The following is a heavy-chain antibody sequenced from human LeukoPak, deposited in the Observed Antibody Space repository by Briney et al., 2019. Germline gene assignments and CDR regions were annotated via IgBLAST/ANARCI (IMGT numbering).Heavy chain of an antibody. CDR2: INPSGGST. CDR1: GYTFTSYD. D-gene: IGHD2-15*01. J-gene: IGHJ6*03. V-gene: IGHV1-46*01. Sequence: ASVKVSCKTSGYTFTSYDMHWVRQAPGQGLEWMGIINPSGGSTSYAQKFQGRVTMTRDMSTSTVYMELSSLRSEDTAVYYCARGISVVYYYYYYMDVWGKGTTVTVSS. CDR3: ARGISVVYYYYYYMDV.